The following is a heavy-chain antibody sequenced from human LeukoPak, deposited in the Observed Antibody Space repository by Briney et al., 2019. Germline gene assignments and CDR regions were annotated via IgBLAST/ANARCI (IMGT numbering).Heavy chain of an antibody. Sequence: QPGGSLRLSCAASGFTFSSYAMTWVRQAPGKGLEWVSSINNSGTDTYYEDSVRGRFTISRDNSRNTLYLQMNSLRAEDTAVYYCAKDLRDCGGTRCYVVGFDYWGQGTLVTVSS. CDR3: AKDLRDCGGTRCYVVGFDY. CDR2: INNSGTDT. CDR1: GFTFSSYA. V-gene: IGHV3-23*01. D-gene: IGHD2-2*01. J-gene: IGHJ4*02.